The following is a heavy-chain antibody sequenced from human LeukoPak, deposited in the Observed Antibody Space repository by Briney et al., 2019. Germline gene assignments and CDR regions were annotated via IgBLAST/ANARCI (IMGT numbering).Heavy chain of an antibody. CDR1: GFTFSSYG. Sequence: GRSLRLSCAASGFTFSSYGMHWVRQAPGKGLEWVAVISYDGSNKYYADSVKGRFTISRDNSKNTLYLQMNSLRAEDTAVYYCARSTATGGIFDYWGQGTLVTVSS. CDR3: ARSTATGGIFDY. CDR2: ISYDGSNK. D-gene: IGHD2-15*01. J-gene: IGHJ4*02. V-gene: IGHV3-30*03.